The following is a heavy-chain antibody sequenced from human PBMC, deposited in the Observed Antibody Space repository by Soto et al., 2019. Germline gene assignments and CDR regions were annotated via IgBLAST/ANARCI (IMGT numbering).Heavy chain of an antibody. Sequence: EVQLLESGGGLVQPGGSLRLSCAASGFAFSGYAVSWVRQAPGKGLEWVSAISGTGGGTYYADSVKGRFTISRDDSKKTLYLKMNSLRAEDTAVYYCAITHRGSSAYYYYGMDVWGQGTTVTVSS. CDR2: ISGTGGGT. D-gene: IGHD2-15*01. J-gene: IGHJ6*02. CDR1: GFAFSGYA. V-gene: IGHV3-23*01. CDR3: AITHRGSSAYYYYGMDV.